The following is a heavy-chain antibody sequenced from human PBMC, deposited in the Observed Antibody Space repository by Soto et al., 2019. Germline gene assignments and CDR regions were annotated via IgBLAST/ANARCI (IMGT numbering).Heavy chain of an antibody. D-gene: IGHD5-12*01. V-gene: IGHV3-53*01. Sequence: EVQVVESGGGLIQPGGSLRLSCEVSGFSVTANYMSWVRQAPGQGLEWVSVIYSGGSTYYIDSVKGRFSISRDISKNTLYLQMNSLRAEDTAVYYCHGYGYWCQGTLVTVS. J-gene: IGHJ4*02. CDR2: IYSGGST. CDR3: HGYGY. CDR1: GFSVTANY.